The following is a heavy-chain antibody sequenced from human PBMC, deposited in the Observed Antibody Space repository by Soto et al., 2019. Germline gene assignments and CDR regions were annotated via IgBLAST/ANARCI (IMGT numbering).Heavy chain of an antibody. V-gene: IGHV5-51*01. D-gene: IGHD3-22*01. CDR1: GYKFTSSW. Sequence: LKISCRTSGYKFTSSWIAWVRQMPGKGLEWMGIIFPSDSDTRYSPSFQGQVTISADRSTSTVFLQWASLKASDTAVYFCARKDKSGYFNWFDPWGQGTLVTVSS. CDR2: IFPSDSDT. CDR3: ARKDKSGYFNWFDP. J-gene: IGHJ5*02.